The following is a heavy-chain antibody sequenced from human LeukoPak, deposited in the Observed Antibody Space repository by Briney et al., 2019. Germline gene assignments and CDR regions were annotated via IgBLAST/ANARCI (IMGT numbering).Heavy chain of an antibody. J-gene: IGHJ4*02. V-gene: IGHV5-10-1*01. CDR3: ARHEGGYAASDY. D-gene: IGHD5-12*01. CDR1: GYSFTRYW. Sequence: GESLKISCKGSGYSFTRYWITWVRQMPGKGLEWMGKIDPSDSYTHYNPSFQGHVTISADKSINTAYLQWSSLKASDTAMYYCARHEGGYAASDYWGQGTLVTVSS. CDR2: IDPSDSYT.